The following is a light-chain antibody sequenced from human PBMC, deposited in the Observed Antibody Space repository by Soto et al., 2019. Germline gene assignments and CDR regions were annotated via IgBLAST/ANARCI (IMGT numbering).Light chain of an antibody. CDR3: CSYAGDSAWV. CDR2: EGS. V-gene: IGLV2-23*01. Sequence: QSALTQPASVSGQSITISCTGTSSDVGSYKFVSWYQQHPGKAPKLMIYEGSKRPSGVSNRFSGSKSGNTASLTISGLQAEDEADYYCCSYAGDSAWVFGGGTKVTVL. J-gene: IGLJ3*02. CDR1: SSDVGSYKF.